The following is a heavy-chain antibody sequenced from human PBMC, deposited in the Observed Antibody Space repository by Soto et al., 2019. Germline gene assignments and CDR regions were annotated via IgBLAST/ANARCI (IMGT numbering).Heavy chain of an antibody. Sequence: RVVSVKISCKGSGDSCAGYWITWVRQKPWKGLEWMGRIDPSDSQTYYSPSFRGHVTISVTKSITTVFLQWSSLRASDTAMYYCARQIYDSDTGPNFQYYFDSWGQGTPVTVSS. CDR1: GDSCAGYW. V-gene: IGHV5-10-1*01. CDR3: ARQIYDSDTGPNFQYYFDS. J-gene: IGHJ4*02. CDR2: IDPSDSQT. D-gene: IGHD3-22*01.